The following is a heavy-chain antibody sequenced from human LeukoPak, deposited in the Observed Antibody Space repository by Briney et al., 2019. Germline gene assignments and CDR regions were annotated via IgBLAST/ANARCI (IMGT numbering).Heavy chain of an antibody. CDR1: GYTFTSYG. J-gene: IGHJ6*02. CDR3: VRDEYCSSTSCPLNYYYGMDV. V-gene: IGHV1-18*01. Sequence: GASVKVSCKASGYTFTSYGISWVRQAPGQGLEWMGWISAYNGNTNYAQKLQGRVTMTTDTSTSTAYMELRSLRSDDTAVYCCVRDEYCSSTSCPLNYYYGMDVWGQGTTVTVSS. CDR2: ISAYNGNT. D-gene: IGHD2-2*01.